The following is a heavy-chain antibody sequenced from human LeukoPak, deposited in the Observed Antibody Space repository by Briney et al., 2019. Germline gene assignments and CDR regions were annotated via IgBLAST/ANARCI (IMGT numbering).Heavy chain of an antibody. CDR2: VRADGTTK. V-gene: IGHV3-48*03. Sequence: PGGSLRLSCVGSGLSVRDSEMTWVRQAPGKGLQWVAHVRADGTTKWYADSVRDRFNIARDNARNSVFLQMNSLTVDDSATYYCSRRFRDWGQGILVTVSS. J-gene: IGHJ4*02. CDR1: GLSVRDSE. CDR3: SRRFRD.